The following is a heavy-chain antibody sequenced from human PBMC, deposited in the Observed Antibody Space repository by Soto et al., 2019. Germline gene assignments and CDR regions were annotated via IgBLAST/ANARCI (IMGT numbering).Heavy chain of an antibody. CDR2: IYWDDDK. CDR1: GFALSTSRVG. CDR3: VHTSGSGNSACFDY. Sequence: QITLKESGPTLVKPTQTLTLTCTFSGFALSTSRVGVGWIRQPPGKALEWLALIYWDDDKRYSPSLKNRLTITKDTSKNQVVLTMTNAAPVDTATYYCVHTSGSGNSACFDYWGQGTLVTVSS. J-gene: IGHJ4*02. V-gene: IGHV2-5*02. D-gene: IGHD3-10*01.